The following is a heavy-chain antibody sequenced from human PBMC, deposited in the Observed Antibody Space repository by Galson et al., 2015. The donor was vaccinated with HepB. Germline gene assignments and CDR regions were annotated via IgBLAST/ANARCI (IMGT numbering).Heavy chain of an antibody. D-gene: IGHD2-15*01. CDR3: ARIPGYCSGGSCSLFDY. J-gene: IGHJ4*02. CDR1: GYTFTGYY. Sequence: SVKVSCKASGYTFTGYYLHWVRQAPGQGLEWMGWINPNHGGTNYAQKFQGRVTMTRDTSINTAYMELSRLRSDDTAVYYCARIPGYCSGGSCSLFDYWGQGTLVTVSS. V-gene: IGHV1-2*02. CDR2: INPNHGGT.